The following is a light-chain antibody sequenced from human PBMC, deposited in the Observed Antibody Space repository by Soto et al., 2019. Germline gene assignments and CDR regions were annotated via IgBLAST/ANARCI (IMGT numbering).Light chain of an antibody. CDR2: KAS. Sequence: DIQMTQSPSTLSASVGDRVTITCRASQSISRWLTWYQQKAGQAPKLLSYKASIVESGVPSRFRGSGSGTEFPLTISSLQPDDSATYYCQQYSYFATFGQGTRVEVK. J-gene: IGKJ1*01. CDR3: QQYSYFAT. V-gene: IGKV1-5*03. CDR1: QSISRW.